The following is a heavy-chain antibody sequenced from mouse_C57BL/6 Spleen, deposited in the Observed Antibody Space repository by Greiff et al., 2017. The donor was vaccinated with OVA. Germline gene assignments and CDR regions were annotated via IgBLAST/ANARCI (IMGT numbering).Heavy chain of an antibody. Sequence: QVQLQQPGAELVRPGSSVKLSCKASGYTFTSYWMHWVKQRPIQGLEWIGNIDPSDSETHYNQKFKDKATLTVDKSSSTAYMQLSSLTSDDSAVYYCAIYYDYDGVLFDYWGQGTTLTVSS. CDR2: IDPSDSET. J-gene: IGHJ2*01. CDR3: AIYYDYDGVLFDY. D-gene: IGHD2-4*01. V-gene: IGHV1-52*01. CDR1: GYTFTSYW.